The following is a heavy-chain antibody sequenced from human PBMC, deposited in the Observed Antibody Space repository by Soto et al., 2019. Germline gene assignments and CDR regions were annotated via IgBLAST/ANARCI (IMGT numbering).Heavy chain of an antibody. V-gene: IGHV2-5*02. D-gene: IGHD6-25*01. Sequence: QITLKESGPTLVKPTQTLTLTCTFSGFSLSTSGVGVGWIRQPPGKALEWLALIYWDDDKRYSPSLESRLTMTKDTSKTQVVPAMTNMDPMDTATYYCAHGTPPRLLDYWGQGTLVTVSS. J-gene: IGHJ4*02. CDR3: AHGTPPRLLDY. CDR1: GFSLSTSGVG. CDR2: IYWDDDK.